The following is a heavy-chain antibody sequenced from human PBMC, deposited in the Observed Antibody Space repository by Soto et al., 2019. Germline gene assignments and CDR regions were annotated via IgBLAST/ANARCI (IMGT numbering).Heavy chain of an antibody. CDR2: ISYDGSNK. Sequence: GPLRLSCAASVFTFSSYAMHWVRQAPGKGLEWVAVISYDGSNKYYADSVKGRFTISRDNSKNTLYLQMNSLRAEDTAVYYCARDQVGTYYYYYYGMDVWGQGTTVTVSS. V-gene: IGHV3-30-3*01. D-gene: IGHD2-21*02. CDR3: ARDQVGTYYYYYYGMDV. J-gene: IGHJ6*02. CDR1: VFTFSSYA.